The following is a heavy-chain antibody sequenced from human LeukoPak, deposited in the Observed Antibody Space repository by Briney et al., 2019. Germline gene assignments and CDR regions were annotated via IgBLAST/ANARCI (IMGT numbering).Heavy chain of an antibody. J-gene: IGHJ4*02. V-gene: IGHV4-39*07. Sequence: SETLSLTCTVSGGSISSSSYYWGWIRQPPGKGLEWIGSIYYSGSTNYNPSLKSRVTISVDTSKNQFSLKLSSVTAADTAVYYCARELTAAAGIQADYWGQGTLVTVSS. CDR1: GGSISSSSYY. D-gene: IGHD6-13*01. CDR2: IYYSGST. CDR3: ARELTAAAGIQADY.